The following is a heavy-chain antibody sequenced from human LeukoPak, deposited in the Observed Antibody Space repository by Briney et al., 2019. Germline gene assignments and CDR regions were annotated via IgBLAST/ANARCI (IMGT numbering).Heavy chain of an antibody. V-gene: IGHV3-23*01. CDR3: AKASHYDSSGYYFIFDY. D-gene: IGHD3-22*01. Sequence: GGSLRLSCAASGFTFSSYAMSWVRQAPGKGLEWVSAISGSGGSTYYADSVKGRFTISRDNSKNTLYLQMNSLRAEDTAVYYCAKASHYDSSGYYFIFDYWGQGTLVTVSS. CDR1: GFTFSSYA. CDR2: ISGSGGST. J-gene: IGHJ4*02.